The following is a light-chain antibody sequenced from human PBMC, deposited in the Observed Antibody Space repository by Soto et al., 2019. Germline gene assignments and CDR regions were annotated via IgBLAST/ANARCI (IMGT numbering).Light chain of an antibody. V-gene: IGKV3D-15*03. CDR2: GAS. Sequence: EIVMTQSPPTLSVSPGEGVTLSCKASQSISNYLAWYQHKPGQAPRLLINGASIRATGFPARFSGSESGEDFTRTISVVQSEDFAVYYCQQYLNWPWTFGQGTTVEIK. CDR1: QSISNY. J-gene: IGKJ1*01. CDR3: QQYLNWPWT.